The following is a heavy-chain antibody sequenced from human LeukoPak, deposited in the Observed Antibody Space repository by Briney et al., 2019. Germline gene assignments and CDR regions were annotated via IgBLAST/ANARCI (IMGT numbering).Heavy chain of an antibody. J-gene: IGHJ4*02. Sequence: SETLSLTCNVSGGSISSNYWSWIRQPPGKGLEWIGYIYYSGSTNYNPSLKSRVTISVDTSKNQFSLKLSSVTAADTAVYYCARSAEMATILPFDYWGQGTLVTVSS. CDR3: ARSAEMATILPFDY. CDR1: GGSISSNY. D-gene: IGHD5-24*01. V-gene: IGHV4-59*01. CDR2: IYYSGST.